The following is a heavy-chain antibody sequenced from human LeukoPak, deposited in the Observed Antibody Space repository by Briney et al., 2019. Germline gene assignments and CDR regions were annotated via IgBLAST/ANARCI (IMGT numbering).Heavy chain of an antibody. D-gene: IGHD5-12*01. CDR3: AKDRGYDFSYGLDV. CDR2: ISGSGGTS. V-gene: IGHV3-23*01. CDR1: ALTFSSYA. Sequence: GGSLRLSYAASALTFSSYAMSWVRQAPGKGLEWVSGISGSGGTSFYADSVKGRFTISRDNSKNTLYLQMNSLRAEDTAIYYCAKDRGYDFSYGLDVWGQGTTVTVSS. J-gene: IGHJ6*02.